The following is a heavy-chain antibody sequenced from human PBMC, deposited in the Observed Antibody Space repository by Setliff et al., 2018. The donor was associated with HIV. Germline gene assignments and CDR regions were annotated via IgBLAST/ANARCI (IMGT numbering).Heavy chain of an antibody. CDR2: INHSGST. CDR1: GGSFNGYY. D-gene: IGHD2-15*01. J-gene: IGHJ1*01. Sequence: LSLTCAVYGGSFNGYYWSWIRQPPGKGLEWIGEINHSGSTNYNPSLKGRGTMSVDKSKNQFSLRLSSVTAADTAVYYCARARRAGSGPKYFQHWGQGTLVTVSS. CDR3: ARARRAGSGPKYFQH. V-gene: IGHV4-34*01.